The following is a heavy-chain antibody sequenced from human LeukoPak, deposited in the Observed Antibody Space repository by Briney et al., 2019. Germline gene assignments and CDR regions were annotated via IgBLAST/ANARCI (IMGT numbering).Heavy chain of an antibody. D-gene: IGHD6-19*01. CDR1: GYTFTNYG. Sequence: ASVTVSCKASGYTFTNYGITWVRQAPGQGLEWMGWISAYNGNTNYAQSLQGRVTMTTDTSTSTAYMELRSLRSDDTAVYYCARAGGWAREDYKDDAFHIWGQGTMVTVSS. CDR3: ARAGGWAREDYKDDAFHI. CDR2: ISAYNGNT. J-gene: IGHJ3*02. V-gene: IGHV1-18*01.